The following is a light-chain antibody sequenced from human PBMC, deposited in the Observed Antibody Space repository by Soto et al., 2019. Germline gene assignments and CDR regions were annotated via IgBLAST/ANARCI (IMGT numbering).Light chain of an antibody. CDR2: DAS. CDR3: QRYNAFSQT. V-gene: IGKV1-5*01. J-gene: IGKJ1*01. CDR1: QSINSW. Sequence: GDRVTITCRASQSINSWVAWFQQKPGKAPKVLIYDASTLESGVPSRFSGSGSGTEFTLTIDSLQPDDVATYYCQRYNAFSQTFGQGTKGEI.